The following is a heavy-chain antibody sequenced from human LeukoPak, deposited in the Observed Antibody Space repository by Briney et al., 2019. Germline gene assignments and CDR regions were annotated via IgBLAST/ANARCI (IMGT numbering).Heavy chain of an antibody. D-gene: IGHD6-19*01. V-gene: IGHV1-2*02. CDR1: RYTCTGYY. Sequence: ASVKVSCKASRYTCTGYYMHWVRQAPGQGLEWMGWINPNSGVTNYAQKFQGRVTMTRDTSITTAYMELSRLRSDDTAVYFCASGWSITGWYNNWFDPWGQGTLVTVSS. J-gene: IGHJ5*02. CDR3: ASGWSITGWYNNWFDP. CDR2: INPNSGVT.